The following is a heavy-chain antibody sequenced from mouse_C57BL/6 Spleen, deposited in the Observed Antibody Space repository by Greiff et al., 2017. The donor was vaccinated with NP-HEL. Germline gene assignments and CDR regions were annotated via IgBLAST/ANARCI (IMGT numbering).Heavy chain of an antibody. V-gene: IGHV7-3*01. CDR2: IRNKANGYTT. CDR1: GFTFTDYY. CDR3: ARYDGRGYAMDY. Sequence: EVQLVESGGGLVQPGGSLSLSCAASGFTFTDYYMSWVRQPPGKALEWLGFIRNKANGYTTEYSASVKGRFTISRDNSRSILYLQMNALRAEDSATYYCARYDGRGYAMDYWGQGTSVTVSS. J-gene: IGHJ4*01. D-gene: IGHD1-1*02.